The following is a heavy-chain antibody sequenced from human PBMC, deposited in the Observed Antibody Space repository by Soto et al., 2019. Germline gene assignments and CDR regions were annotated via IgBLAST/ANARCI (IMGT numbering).Heavy chain of an antibody. CDR3: ARVGPWVPYYYDSSPYTFENWFDP. V-gene: IGHV4-61*03. J-gene: IGHJ5*02. CDR1: GGSVNNKTYY. D-gene: IGHD3-22*01. CDR2: VYYSGST. Sequence: SETLSLTCSVSGGSVNNKTYYWSWIRQPPGKRLEWIGYVYYSGSTYYNPSLNSRVTLSIDMTNNHVSLILNSVTAADTAVYYCARVGPWVPYYYDSSPYTFENWFDPWGQGTLVTVSS.